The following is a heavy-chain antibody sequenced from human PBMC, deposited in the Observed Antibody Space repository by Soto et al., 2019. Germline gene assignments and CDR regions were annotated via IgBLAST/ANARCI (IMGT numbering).Heavy chain of an antibody. J-gene: IGHJ4*02. D-gene: IGHD3-22*01. CDR1: GGSISSGGYS. V-gene: IGHV4-30-2*01. Sequence: SETLSLTCAVSGGSISSGGYSWGWIRHPPGKGLEWIGYIYHSGSTYYNPSLKSRVTISVDRSKNQFSLKLSSVTAADTAVYYCARESAGYYDSSGEIDYWGQGTLVTVSS. CDR3: ARESAGYYDSSGEIDY. CDR2: IYHSGST.